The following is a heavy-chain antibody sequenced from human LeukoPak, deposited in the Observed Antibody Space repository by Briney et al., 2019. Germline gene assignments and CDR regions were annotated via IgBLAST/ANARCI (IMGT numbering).Heavy chain of an antibody. J-gene: IGHJ6*02. CDR1: GFTFDDHG. V-gene: IGHV3-9*01. D-gene: IGHD6-13*01. CDR3: ARDRPIAADLYYGMDV. CDR2: ISWSSGII. Sequence: GGSLRLSCAASGFTFDDHGMHWVPQAPGKGLEWVSGISWSSGIIGYADSVKGRFTISRDNSKNTLYLQMNSLRAEDTAVYYCARDRPIAADLYYGMDVWGQGITVTVSS.